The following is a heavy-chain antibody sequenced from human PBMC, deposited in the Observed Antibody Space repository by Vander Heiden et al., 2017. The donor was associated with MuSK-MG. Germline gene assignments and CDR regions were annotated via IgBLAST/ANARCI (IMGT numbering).Heavy chain of an antibody. J-gene: IGHJ6*02. CDR1: GFTFSNYA. CDR3: AKRGQVDVAEIYGMDV. V-gene: IGHV3-30*18. CDR2: ISYDGTNK. Sequence: QVQLVESGGGVFQPGRSLRLSCAASGFTFSNYAMHWARQTPGKGLEWLGFISYDGTNKFYADSVTGRFTISRDNSKNTTYLQMNSLRPDDTGVYYCAKRGQVDVAEIYGMDVWGQGTVVTVSS. D-gene: IGHD3-9*01.